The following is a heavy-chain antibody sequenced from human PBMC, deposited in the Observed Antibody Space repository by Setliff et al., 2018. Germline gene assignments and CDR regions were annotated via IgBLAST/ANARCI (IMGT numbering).Heavy chain of an antibody. CDR2: INAGNGNT. V-gene: IGHV1-3*01. Sequence: ASVKVSCKASGFTLTSYPIHWVRQAPGQRLEWMGWINAGNGNTKYSQKFQGRVTITRDTSANTAYMELSSLRSEDTAVYYCARMGDYDPYYFDFWGQGTLVTVSS. CDR3: ARMGDYDPYYFDF. J-gene: IGHJ4*02. CDR1: GFTLTSYP. D-gene: IGHD4-17*01.